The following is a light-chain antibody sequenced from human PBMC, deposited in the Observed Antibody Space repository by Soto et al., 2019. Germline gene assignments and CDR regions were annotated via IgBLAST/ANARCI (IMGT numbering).Light chain of an antibody. CDR3: QQSYSTPYT. V-gene: IGKV1-39*01. J-gene: IGKJ2*01. CDR2: AAS. CDR1: RTIISY. Sequence: DLQMTQSPSSLSASVGDRVTITCRASRTIISYLNWYQQKPGKAPKFLISAASSFQSGVPSRFSGSGSGTDFTLTISSLQPEDFATYYCQQSYSTPYTFGQGTKLESK.